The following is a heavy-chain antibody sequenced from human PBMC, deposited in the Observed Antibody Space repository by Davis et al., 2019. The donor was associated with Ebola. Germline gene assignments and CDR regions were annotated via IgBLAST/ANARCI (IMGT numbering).Heavy chain of an antibody. J-gene: IGHJ4*02. CDR3: AREVSDGYFDY. Sequence: PGGSLRLSCAASIFSRYPFSSSTMNWVRQAPGKGLEWVSYISSGSNTIYYADSVKGRFTISRDNAKNSLYLQMNSLRGEDTAVYYCAREVSDGYFDYWGQGTPVTVSS. CDR2: ISSGSNTI. V-gene: IGHV3-48*01. CDR1: IFSRYPFSSST.